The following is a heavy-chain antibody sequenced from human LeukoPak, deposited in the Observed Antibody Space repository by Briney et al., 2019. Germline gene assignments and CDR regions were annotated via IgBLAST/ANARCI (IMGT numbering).Heavy chain of an antibody. D-gene: IGHD6-19*01. V-gene: IGHV6-1*01. J-gene: IGHJ4*02. CDR2: TYYRSKWYN. Sequence: SQTLSLTCALSGDTFSSINGAWNWLRQSPSRGLEWLGRTYYRSKWYNDYAESMKGRITISPDTSKNQFSLHLNSVTPEDTAVYYCARDLGNSGWYTFDYWGQGTLVTVSS. CDR1: GDTFSSINGA. CDR3: ARDLGNSGWYTFDY.